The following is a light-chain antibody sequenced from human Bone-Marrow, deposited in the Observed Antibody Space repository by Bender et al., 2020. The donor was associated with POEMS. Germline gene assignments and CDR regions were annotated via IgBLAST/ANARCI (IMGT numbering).Light chain of an antibody. V-gene: IGLV2-14*02. CDR2: DVK. CDR1: SSDVGNFYL. J-gene: IGLJ2*01. CDR3: SSYTTSNTLVV. Sequence: QSALTQPASVSGSPGQSITISCTATSSDVGNFYLVSWYQQYPGKAPKLLIYDVKYRPSGVSNRFSGSKSGNTASLTISGLQAEDEADYYCSSYTTSNTLVVFGGGTKLTVL.